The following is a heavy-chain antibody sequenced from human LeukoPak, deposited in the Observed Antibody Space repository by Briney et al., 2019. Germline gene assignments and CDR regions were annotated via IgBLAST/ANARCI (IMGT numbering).Heavy chain of an antibody. CDR1: GGSISSYY. Sequence: SETLSLTCTVSGGSISSYYWSWIRQHPEKSLEWIGYIFYSGSAYYNPSLKSRVTISVDTSKNRFSLKLSSVTAADTAVYYCARGSTLIRGFDYWGQGTLVTVSS. J-gene: IGHJ4*02. D-gene: IGHD3-10*01. V-gene: IGHV4-59*06. CDR3: ARGSTLIRGFDY. CDR2: IFYSGSA.